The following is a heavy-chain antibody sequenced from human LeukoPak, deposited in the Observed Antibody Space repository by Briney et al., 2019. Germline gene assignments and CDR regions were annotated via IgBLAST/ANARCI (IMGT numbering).Heavy chain of an antibody. CDR2: IRYDGSNK. V-gene: IGHV3-30*02. D-gene: IGHD2/OR15-2a*01. CDR3: AKCSSPYYYYMDV. J-gene: IGHJ6*03. CDR1: GFTFSSYG. Sequence: GGSLRLSCAASGFTFSSYGMHWVRQAPGKGLEWVAFIRYDGSNKYYADSVKGRFTISRDNSKNTLYLQMNSLRADDTAVYYCAKCSSPYYYYMDVWGKGTTVTVSS.